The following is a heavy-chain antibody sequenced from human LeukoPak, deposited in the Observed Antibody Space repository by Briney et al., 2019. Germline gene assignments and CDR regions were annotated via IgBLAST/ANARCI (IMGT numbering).Heavy chain of an antibody. D-gene: IGHD4-17*01. CDR1: GFTFSSYA. Sequence: GGSLRLSCTASGFTFSSYAMSWVRQAPGKGLEWVSAISGSGGNTYYADSVKGRFTISRDNSKNTLYLQMNSLRAEDTAVYYCAKYPTMTTVTIEIDYWGQGALVTVSS. CDR2: ISGSGGNT. J-gene: IGHJ4*02. CDR3: AKYPTMTTVTIEIDY. V-gene: IGHV3-23*01.